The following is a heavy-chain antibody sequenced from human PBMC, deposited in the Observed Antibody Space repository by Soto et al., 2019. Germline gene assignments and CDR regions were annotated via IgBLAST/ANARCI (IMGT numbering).Heavy chain of an antibody. V-gene: IGHV3-74*01. J-gene: IGHJ5*02. Sequence: GGSLRLSCAASGFTFSSYWMHWVRQAPGKGLVWVSRINSDGSSTSYADSVKGRFTISRDNAKNTLYLQMNSLRAEDTAVYYCARVPVVVITNWFDPWGQGTLVTVSS. CDR1: GFTFSSYW. CDR3: ARVPVVVITNWFDP. D-gene: IGHD3-22*01. CDR2: INSDGSST.